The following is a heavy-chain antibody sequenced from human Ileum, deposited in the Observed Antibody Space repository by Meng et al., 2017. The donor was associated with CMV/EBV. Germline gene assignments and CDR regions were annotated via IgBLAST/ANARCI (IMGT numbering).Heavy chain of an antibody. V-gene: IGHV3-74*01. CDR2: INHDGSST. D-gene: IGHD6-19*01. Sequence: SGFTFSGYWMHWVRQAPGKGLVWVSRINHDGSSTIYADSVKGRSTVSRDNAKNTLYLQMNSLRADDTALYYCARDTALAATGPHFDSWGQGTLVTVSS. CDR1: GFTFSGYW. CDR3: ARDTALAATGPHFDS. J-gene: IGHJ4*02.